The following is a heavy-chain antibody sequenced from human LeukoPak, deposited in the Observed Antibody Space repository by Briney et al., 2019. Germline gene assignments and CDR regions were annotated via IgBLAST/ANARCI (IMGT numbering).Heavy chain of an antibody. J-gene: IGHJ6*02. D-gene: IGHD1-1*01. CDR3: AGGTGMDV. V-gene: IGHV3-7*05. Sequence: GGSLRLSCAASGFTFSNYWMSWVSQALGKGLELVANIKHDGSEKYYVDSVKGRFTISRDNAKNALYLQMRSLGVDDTAVYYCAGGTGMDVWGQGTTVTVSS. CDR1: GFTFSNYW. CDR2: IKHDGSEK.